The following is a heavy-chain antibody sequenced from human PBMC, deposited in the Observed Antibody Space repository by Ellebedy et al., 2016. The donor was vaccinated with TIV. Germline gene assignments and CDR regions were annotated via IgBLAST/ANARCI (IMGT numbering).Heavy chain of an antibody. J-gene: IGHJ3*02. CDR2: ISAYNGNT. Sequence: AASVKVSCKASGYTFISYDINWVRQAPGQGLEWMGRISAYNGNTNYAQKLQGRVTMTTDASTSTAYMDLRSLRSDDTAVYFCARDFHYYASGSWDDTFDIWGQGTVVTVSS. CDR3: ARDFHYYASGSWDDTFDI. CDR1: GYTFISYD. D-gene: IGHD3-10*01. V-gene: IGHV1-18*01.